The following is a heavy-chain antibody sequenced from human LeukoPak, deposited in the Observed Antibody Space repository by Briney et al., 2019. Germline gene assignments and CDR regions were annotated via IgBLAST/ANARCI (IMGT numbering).Heavy chain of an antibody. J-gene: IGHJ4*02. V-gene: IGHV3-48*02. CDR3: ARVFRDYDGERYFDY. CDR1: GLTLTSFS. CDR2: ISSSSSTI. D-gene: IGHD4-17*01. Sequence: GGSPRLSRAASGLTLTSFSTNWVPPGPGEGVGWGLYISSSSSTIYSADSVKGRFPISRDNAKNSLYLQMNSLRDEDTAVYYCARVFRDYDGERYFDYWGQGTLVTVSS.